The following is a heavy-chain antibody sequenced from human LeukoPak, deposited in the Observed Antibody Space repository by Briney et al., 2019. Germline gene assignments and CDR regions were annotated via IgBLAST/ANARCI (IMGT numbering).Heavy chain of an antibody. CDR1: GFTFSSSS. Sequence: PGGSLRLSCAASGFTFSSSSMNWVRQAPGKGLEWVSYISSTSTTLYHADSVRGRFTISRDNAKNSLYLQMNSLRAEDTAVYYCARLEEDYDILTGYYPRPDYGMDVWGQGTTVTVSS. CDR2: ISSTSTTL. D-gene: IGHD3-9*01. J-gene: IGHJ6*02. V-gene: IGHV3-48*01. CDR3: ARLEEDYDILTGYYPRPDYGMDV.